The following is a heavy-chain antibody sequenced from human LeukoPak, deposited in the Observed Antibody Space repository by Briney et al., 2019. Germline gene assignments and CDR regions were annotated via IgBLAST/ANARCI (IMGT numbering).Heavy chain of an antibody. D-gene: IGHD3-22*01. CDR1: GFTFSSYS. CDR2: INWNGGST. CDR3: ARATYDSSGYYPEGAFDI. Sequence: GGSLRLSCAASGFTFSSYSMNWVRQAPGKGLEWVSGINWNGGSTGYADSVKGRFTISRDNAKNSLYLQMNSLRAEDTALYYCARATYDSSGYYPEGAFDIWGQGTMVTVSS. J-gene: IGHJ3*02. V-gene: IGHV3-20*04.